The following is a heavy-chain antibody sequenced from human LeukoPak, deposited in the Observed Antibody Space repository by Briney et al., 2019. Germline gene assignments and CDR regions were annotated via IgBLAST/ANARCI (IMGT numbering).Heavy chain of an antibody. V-gene: IGHV1-46*02. J-gene: IGHJ4*02. CDR3: ARGPPNWGYDY. CDR2: INPSGGST. CDR1: GYTFNNHY. Sequence: GASVKVSCKASGYTFNNHYMYWVRQAPGQGLEWMGVINPSGGSTSYAQKFQGRVTMTRDTSTRTVYMEVNSLRSEDTAVYYCARGPPNWGYDYWGQGTLVTVSS. D-gene: IGHD7-27*01.